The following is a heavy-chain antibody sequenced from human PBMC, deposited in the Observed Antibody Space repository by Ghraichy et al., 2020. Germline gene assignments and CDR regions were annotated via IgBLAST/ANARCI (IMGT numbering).Heavy chain of an antibody. CDR1: GFTFTNYW. V-gene: IGHV3-7*04. CDR2: TKPDESEK. D-gene: IGHD1-26*01. CDR3: SRDTQGRRIYSVDY. J-gene: IGHJ4*02. Sequence: GVLRLSCAASGFTFTNYWMSWVRQAPGKGLEWVANTKPDESEKYYVASVKGRFTIFRDNARNSVYLQMNSLRAEDTGVYYCSRDTQGRRIYSVDYWGQGTLVTVSS.